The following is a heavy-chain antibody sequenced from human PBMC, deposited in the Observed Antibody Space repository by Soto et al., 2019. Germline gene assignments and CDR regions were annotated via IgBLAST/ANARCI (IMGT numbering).Heavy chain of an antibody. CDR2: IYYSGST. CDR1: GGSISSGGYY. V-gene: IGHV4-31*03. J-gene: IGHJ6*02. CDR3: ARQRGEGYYYYGMDV. Sequence: QVQLQESGPGLVKPSQTLSLTCTVSGGSISSGGYYWSWIRQHPGKGLAWIGYIYYSGSTYYNPSLKSRVTISVDTSKNQFSLKLSSVTAADTAVYYCARQRGEGYYYYGMDVWGQGTTVTVSS.